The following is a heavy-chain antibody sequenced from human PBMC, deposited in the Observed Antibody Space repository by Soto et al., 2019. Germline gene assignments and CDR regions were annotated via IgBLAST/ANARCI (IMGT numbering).Heavy chain of an antibody. J-gene: IGHJ6*02. Sequence: TSETLSLTCTVSGGSVSSNSYSWGWIRQSPGKGLEWIGTIYSSENTYYNPSLLSRVTISVDTSKNQFSLKLSSVTAADTAVYYCAVLWFGDKDYYYYYGMDVWGQGTTVTVSS. V-gene: IGHV4-39*07. D-gene: IGHD3-10*01. CDR3: AVLWFGDKDYYYYYGMDV. CDR1: GGSVSSNSYS. CDR2: IYSSENT.